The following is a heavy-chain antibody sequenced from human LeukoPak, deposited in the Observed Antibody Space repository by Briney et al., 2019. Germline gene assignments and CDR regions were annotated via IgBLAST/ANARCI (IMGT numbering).Heavy chain of an antibody. CDR3: ARAWQWLPLDS. V-gene: IGHV4-4*07. D-gene: IGHD6-19*01. CDR2: IHTSGST. J-gene: IGHJ4*02. CDR1: GGSISSYY. Sequence: SETLSLTCTVSGGSISSYYWSWIRQPAGKGLEWIGRIHTSGSTNYNPPLKSRVTMSVDTSKNQFSLKVTSVTAADTAVYYCARAWQWLPLDSWGQGTLVTVSS.